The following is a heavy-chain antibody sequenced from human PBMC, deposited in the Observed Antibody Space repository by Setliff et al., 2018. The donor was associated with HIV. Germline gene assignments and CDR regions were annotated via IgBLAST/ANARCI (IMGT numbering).Heavy chain of an antibody. CDR1: GFTFSDYD. D-gene: IGHD1-26*01. CDR3: AKPLTQWGVSPYHYAVDV. CDR2: IGTGGDT. Sequence: GGSLRLSCAASGFTFSDYDFHWVRQAAGKGLEWVSAIGTGGDTYYADSVKGRFTISTDNSKNTLYLQMNSLRAEDTAVYYCAKPLTQWGVSPYHYAVDVWGQGTTVTVSS. J-gene: IGHJ6*02. V-gene: IGHV3-13*01.